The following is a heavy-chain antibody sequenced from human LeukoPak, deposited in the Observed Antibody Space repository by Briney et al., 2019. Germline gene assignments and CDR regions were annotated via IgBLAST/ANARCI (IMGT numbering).Heavy chain of an antibody. Sequence: SETLSLTCTVSGSSISSSSYYWGWIRQPPGKGLEWIGSIYYSGSTYYNPSLKSRVTISVDTSKNQFSLKLSSVTAADTAVYYCARHAEHYDYWGQGTLVTVSS. CDR2: IYYSGST. D-gene: IGHD1-26*01. J-gene: IGHJ4*02. V-gene: IGHV4-39*01. CDR1: GSSISSSSYY. CDR3: ARHAEHYDY.